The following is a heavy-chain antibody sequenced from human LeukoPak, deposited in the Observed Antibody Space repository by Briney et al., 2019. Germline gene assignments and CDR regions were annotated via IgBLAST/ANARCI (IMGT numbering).Heavy chain of an antibody. CDR2: IYTSGST. J-gene: IGHJ5*02. D-gene: IGHD6-13*01. V-gene: IGHV4-61*02. CDR3: AGEANSWRENWFDP. CDR1: GGSISSGSYS. Sequence: RASETLSLTCTVSGGSISSGSYSWSWIRQPAGKGLEWIGRIYTSGSTNYNPSLKSRVTISVDTSKNQFSLRLSSVTAADTAVYYCAGEANSWRENWFDPWGQGTLVTVSS.